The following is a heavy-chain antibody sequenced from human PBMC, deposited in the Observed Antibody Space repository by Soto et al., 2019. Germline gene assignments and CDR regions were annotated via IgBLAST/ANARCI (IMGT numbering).Heavy chain of an antibody. CDR1: GGTFRTYA. Sequence: QVQLLQSGAEVKKPGSSVRVSCEASGGTFRTYAISWVRQAPGQGLEWMGEIIPIFGKVNYAQKFQGRVTITADXPTTXVXMDLRSLTSEDTAVYYCAKGAVAGTPTSYYYYGMDVWGQGTTVTVS. V-gene: IGHV1-69*12. CDR2: IIPIFGKV. D-gene: IGHD6-19*01. J-gene: IGHJ6*02. CDR3: AKGAVAGTPTSYYYYGMDV.